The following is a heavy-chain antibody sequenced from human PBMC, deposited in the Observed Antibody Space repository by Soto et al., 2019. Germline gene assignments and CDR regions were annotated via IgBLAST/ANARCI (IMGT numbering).Heavy chain of an antibody. CDR1: GYSFTSCW. J-gene: IGHJ6*02. V-gene: IGHV5-10-1*01. CDR3: AREQSDRDYGDHIYYYGMDV. CDR2: IDPSDSYT. D-gene: IGHD4-17*01. Sequence: PGESLKISCKGSGYSFTSCWISWVRQMPGKGLEWMGRIDPSDSYTNYSPSFQGHVTISVDTSKNQFSLKLSSVTAADTAVYYCAREQSDRDYGDHIYYYGMDVWGQGTTVTVSS.